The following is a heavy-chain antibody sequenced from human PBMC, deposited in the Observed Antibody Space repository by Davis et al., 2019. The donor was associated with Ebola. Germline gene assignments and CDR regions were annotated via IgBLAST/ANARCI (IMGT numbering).Heavy chain of an antibody. CDR3: VRGSSSSLALYYYYGMDV. CDR2: INPSGGST. V-gene: IGHV1-46*01. Sequence: ASVTVSCKASGYTFTSYYMHWVRQAPGQGLEWMGIINPSGGSTSYAQKFQGRVTMTRDTSTSTVYMELSSLRSEDTAVYYCVRGSSSSLALYYYYGMDVWGQGTTVTVSS. D-gene: IGHD6-13*01. CDR1: GYTFTSYY. J-gene: IGHJ6*02.